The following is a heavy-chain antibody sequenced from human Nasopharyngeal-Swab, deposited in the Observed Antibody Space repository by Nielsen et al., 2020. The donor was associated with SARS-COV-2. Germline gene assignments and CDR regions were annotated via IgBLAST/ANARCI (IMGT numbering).Heavy chain of an antibody. CDR2: IYDSGKT. V-gene: IGHV4-61*08. Sequence: SETLPLTCTLSGGSVHSVAYYWTWIRQAPGKGPEQIFFIYDSGKTKHNPSLTSRLSISVDASTNQFSLTLTSVTAADAAVYYCARGGFRRSFDYWGHGTLVAVSS. CDR1: GGSVHSVAYY. CDR3: ARGGFRRSFDY. D-gene: IGHD3-10*01. J-gene: IGHJ4*01.